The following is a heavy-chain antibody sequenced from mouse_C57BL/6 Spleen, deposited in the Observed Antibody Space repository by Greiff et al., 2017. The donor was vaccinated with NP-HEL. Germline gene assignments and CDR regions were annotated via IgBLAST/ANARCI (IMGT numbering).Heavy chain of an antibody. CDR2: IYPGDGDT. V-gene: IGHV1-82*01. Sequence: VHLVESGPELVKPGASVKISCKASGYAFSSSWMNWVKQRPGQGLEWIGRIYPGDGDTNYNGKFKGKATLTADKSSSTAYMQLSSLTSEDSAVYFCARRESPYYYDMDDWGQGTSVTVSS. J-gene: IGHJ4*01. D-gene: IGHD1-3*01. CDR3: ARRESPYYYDMDD. CDR1: GYAFSSSW.